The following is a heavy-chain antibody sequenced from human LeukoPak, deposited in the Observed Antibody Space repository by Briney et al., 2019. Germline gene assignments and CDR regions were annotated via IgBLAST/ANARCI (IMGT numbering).Heavy chain of an antibody. CDR2: ISGSGGAT. Sequence: GGSLRLSCAASGFTFSSYAMSRVRQAPGKGLERDTAISGSGGATYYADSVKGRFTISRDNSKNTLFLQMNSLRAEDTAVYYCANNGAQGIEVAGSRYWGQGTLVTVSS. CDR3: ANNGAQGIEVAGSRY. CDR1: GFTFSSYA. D-gene: IGHD6-19*01. V-gene: IGHV3-23*01. J-gene: IGHJ4*02.